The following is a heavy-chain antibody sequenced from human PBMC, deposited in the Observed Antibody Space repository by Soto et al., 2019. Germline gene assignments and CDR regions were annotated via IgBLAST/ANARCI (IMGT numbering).Heavy chain of an antibody. Sequence: QLQLQESGPGLVKPSETLSLTCTVSGGSISSSSYYWGWIRQPPGTGLEWFGSIYYSGSTYYNPSLKSRVTISVDTSKNQFSLKLSSVTAADTAVYYGARRQQWFGENWSFDLWGRGTLVTVSS. J-gene: IGHJ2*01. D-gene: IGHD3-10*01. CDR3: ARRQQWFGENWSFDL. CDR2: IYYSGST. CDR1: GGSISSSSYY. V-gene: IGHV4-39*01.